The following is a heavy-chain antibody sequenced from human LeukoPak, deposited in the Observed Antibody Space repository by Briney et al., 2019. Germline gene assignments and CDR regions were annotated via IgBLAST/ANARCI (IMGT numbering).Heavy chain of an antibody. J-gene: IGHJ4*02. Sequence: SETLSLTCAVSGGSISSGGYSWSWIRQPPGKGLEWIGYIYYSGSTYYNPSLKSRGTISVDTSKNQFSLKLSSVTAADTAVYYCARGGDSSGYYYPNFDYWGQGTLVTVSS. V-gene: IGHV4-30-4*07. D-gene: IGHD3-22*01. CDR1: GGSISSGGYS. CDR2: IYYSGST. CDR3: ARGGDSSGYYYPNFDY.